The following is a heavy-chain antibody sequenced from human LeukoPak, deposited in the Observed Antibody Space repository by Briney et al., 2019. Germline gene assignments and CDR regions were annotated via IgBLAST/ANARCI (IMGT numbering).Heavy chain of an antibody. Sequence: PGGSLRLSCAASGFTFSSYAMSWVRQAPGKGLEWVSAISGSGGSTYYADSVKGRFTIPRDNSKNTLYLQMNSLRAEDTAVYYCAKGHYFGSGSYPYYFDYWGQGTLVTVSS. CDR3: AKGHYFGSGSYPYYFDY. CDR1: GFTFSSYA. D-gene: IGHD3-10*01. J-gene: IGHJ4*02. CDR2: ISGSGGST. V-gene: IGHV3-23*01.